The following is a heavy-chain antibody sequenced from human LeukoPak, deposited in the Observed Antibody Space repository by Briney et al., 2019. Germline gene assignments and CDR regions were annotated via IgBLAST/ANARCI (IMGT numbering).Heavy chain of an antibody. J-gene: IGHJ3*02. V-gene: IGHV4-59*01. CDR1: GGSISSYY. CDR3: ARENMGYYDSSGYHDAFDI. Sequence: SETLSLTCTVSGGSISSYYWSWIRQPPGKGLEWIGYIYYSGSTNYNPPLKSRVTISVDTSKNQFSLKLSSVTAADTAVYYCARENMGYYDSSGYHDAFDIWGQGTMVTVSS. D-gene: IGHD3-22*01. CDR2: IYYSGST.